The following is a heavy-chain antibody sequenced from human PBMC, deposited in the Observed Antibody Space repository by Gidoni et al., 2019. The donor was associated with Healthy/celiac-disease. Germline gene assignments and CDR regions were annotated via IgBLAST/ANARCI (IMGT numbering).Heavy chain of an antibody. Sequence: EVQLVESGGGLVQPGGSLRLSCAASGFTFSRYSMNWVRQAPGKGLEWVSYISSSSSTIYYADSVKGRFTISRDNAKNSLYLQMNSLRAEDTAVYYCAREYCSGGSCYSYYYGMDVWGQGTTVTVSS. V-gene: IGHV3-48*04. CDR3: AREYCSGGSCYSYYYGMDV. J-gene: IGHJ6*02. CDR2: ISSSSSTI. D-gene: IGHD2-15*01. CDR1: GFTFSRYS.